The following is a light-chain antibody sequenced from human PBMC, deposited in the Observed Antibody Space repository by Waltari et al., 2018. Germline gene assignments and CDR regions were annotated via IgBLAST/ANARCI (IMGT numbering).Light chain of an antibody. CDR1: SVSVSRPSY. Sequence: QTVVTQEPSLSVSPGGPVTLTCALSSVSVSRPSYPTWYQQTPGQPPRTLVYKGISRSSGVPDRFSGSILGNTAALTITGAQADDESDYYCSMYMGSGVWVFGGGTKLTVL. V-gene: IGLV8-61*01. J-gene: IGLJ3*02. CDR2: KGI. CDR3: SMYMGSGVWV.